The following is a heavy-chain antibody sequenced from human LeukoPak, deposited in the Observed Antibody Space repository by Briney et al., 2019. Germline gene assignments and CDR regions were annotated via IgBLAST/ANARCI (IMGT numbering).Heavy chain of an antibody. J-gene: IGHJ4*02. CDR2: IYPGDSDT. CDR3: ARQRVTYYDSSGYYYDD. D-gene: IGHD3-22*01. CDR1: GSSFTSYL. V-gene: IGHV5-51*01. Sequence: GASLKISRKGSGSSFTSYLIGWVRQMPGKGLEWMGIIYPGDSDTRYSPSFQGHVNISADKSISTAYLQWSSLKASDSAMYYCARQRVTYYDSSGYYYDDWGQGTLVTVSS.